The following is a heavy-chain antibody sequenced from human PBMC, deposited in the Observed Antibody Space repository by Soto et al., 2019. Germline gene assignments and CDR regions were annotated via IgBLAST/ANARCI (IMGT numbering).Heavy chain of an antibody. V-gene: IGHV1-18*01. CDR2: ISGYNGNT. Sequence: GASVKVSCKASGYPLSNFDVGWVRQAPGQGLEWMGWISGYNGNTNYAEKIKGRVSMTTDTSASTAYMELRSLTSDDTAVYYCARGPYYYASRSYYNGVDFWGQGTLVTVSS. D-gene: IGHD3-10*01. CDR3: ARGPYYYASRSYYNGVDF. CDR1: GYPLSNFD. J-gene: IGHJ4*02.